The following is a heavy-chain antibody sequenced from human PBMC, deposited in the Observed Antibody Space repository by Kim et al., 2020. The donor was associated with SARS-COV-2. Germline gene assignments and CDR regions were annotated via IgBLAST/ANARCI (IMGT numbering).Heavy chain of an antibody. Sequence: SETLSLTCTVSGGSINTNDYYWAWIRQPPGKGLEWIGSIFYTENTYNNPSLKSRVTISIDTSKNRFSLKLASVTAADTAVYYCARHAIFWPPDVWGPGTT. CDR2: IFYTENT. J-gene: IGHJ6*02. CDR3: ARHAIFWPPDV. D-gene: IGHD3-3*01. CDR1: GGSINTNDYY. V-gene: IGHV4-39*01.